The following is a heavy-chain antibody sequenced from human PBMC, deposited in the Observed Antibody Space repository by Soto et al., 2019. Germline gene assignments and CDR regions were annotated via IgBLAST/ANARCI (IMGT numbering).Heavy chain of an antibody. Sequence: KTSETLSLTCTVSGGSISSYYWSWIRQPPGKGLEWIGHIYYSGSTNYNPSLKSRVTISVDTSKNQFSLKLSSVTAADTAVYYCARVSEEDGSGSYGYYFDYWGQGTLVTVSS. CDR1: GGSISSYY. D-gene: IGHD3-10*01. CDR3: ARVSEEDGSGSYGYYFDY. J-gene: IGHJ4*02. V-gene: IGHV4-59*01. CDR2: IYYSGST.